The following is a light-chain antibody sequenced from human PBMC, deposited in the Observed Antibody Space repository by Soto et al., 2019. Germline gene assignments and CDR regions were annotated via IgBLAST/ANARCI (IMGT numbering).Light chain of an antibody. Sequence: DIQMTQSPSSLSASVGDRVTITCRASQGISKYLAWYQQKPGKVPKLLIYAASALQSGVPSRFSGSGSGTAFTLTISSLHPEDFAVYFCQQFKNYPITFGQGTRLEIK. V-gene: IGKV1-27*01. CDR1: QGISKY. CDR2: AAS. J-gene: IGKJ5*01. CDR3: QQFKNYPIT.